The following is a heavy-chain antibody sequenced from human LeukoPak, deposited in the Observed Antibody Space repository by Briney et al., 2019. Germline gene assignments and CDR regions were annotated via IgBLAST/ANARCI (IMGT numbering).Heavy chain of an antibody. CDR2: ITSSGSTS. V-gene: IGHV3-11*01. D-gene: IGHD6-13*01. J-gene: IGHJ4*02. CDR3: ARGDSSPVFFDF. CDR1: GFTFSEYY. Sequence: GGSLRLSCAASGFTFSEYYMSWILQAPGKGLEWVAYITSSGSTSYYSDSVRGRFTISKDNTRNSLFLQMNSLRGEDTAVYYCARGDSSPVFFDFWGQGTRVTVSS.